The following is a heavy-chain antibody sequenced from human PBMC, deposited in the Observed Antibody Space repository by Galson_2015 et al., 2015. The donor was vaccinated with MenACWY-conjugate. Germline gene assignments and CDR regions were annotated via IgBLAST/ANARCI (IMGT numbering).Heavy chain of an antibody. CDR1: GFTFSSSW. V-gene: IGHV3-74*01. CDR2: IATDGSST. Sequence: LRLSCAASGFTFSSSWMHWVRQSPAKGLVWVSRIATDGSSTHYADSVQGRFTISRDNAKNTLYLQLNSLRAEDTAVYYCARDSGGGYVGPDYWGQGTLVTVSS. D-gene: IGHD5-12*01. CDR3: ARDSGGGYVGPDY. J-gene: IGHJ4*02.